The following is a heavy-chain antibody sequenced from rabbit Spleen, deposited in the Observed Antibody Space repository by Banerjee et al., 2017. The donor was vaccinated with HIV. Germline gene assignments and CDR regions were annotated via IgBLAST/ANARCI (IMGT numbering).Heavy chain of an antibody. V-gene: IGHV1S40*01. J-gene: IGHJ4*01. Sequence: QSLEESGGDLVKPGASLTLTCTASGFSFSSGYYMCWVRQAPGKGLEWVACAYAGSSDSTYSATWAKGRFTISKTSSTTVTLQMTSLTAADTATYFCARDAGTSYRNFNLWGQGTLVTVS. CDR1: GFSFSSGYY. CDR2: AYAGSSDST. D-gene: IGHD8-1*01. CDR3: ARDAGTSYRNFNL.